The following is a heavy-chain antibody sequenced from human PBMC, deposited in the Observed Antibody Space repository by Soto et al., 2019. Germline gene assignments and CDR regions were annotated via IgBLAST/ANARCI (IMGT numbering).Heavy chain of an antibody. CDR3: AVGCNVVVWTPYNRFDP. V-gene: IGHV4-4*02. D-gene: IGHD3-22*01. CDR2: IYHSGST. Sequence: SETLSLTCAVSGGSISSSNWWSWVRQPPGKGLEWIGEIYHSGSTNYNPSLKSRVTISVDKSKNQFSLKLSSVTAADTAVYYCAVGCNVVVWTPYNRFDPWGQGTLVTGSS. J-gene: IGHJ5*02. CDR1: GGSISSSNW.